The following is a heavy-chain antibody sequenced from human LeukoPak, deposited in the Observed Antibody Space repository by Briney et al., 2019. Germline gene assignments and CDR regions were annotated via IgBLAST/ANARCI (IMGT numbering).Heavy chain of an antibody. J-gene: IGHJ4*02. D-gene: IGHD3-10*01. V-gene: IGHV3-9*01. CDR2: ISWNSGSI. Sequence: GRSLRLSCAASGFTFDDYAMHWVRQAPGKGLEWVSGISWNSGSIGYADSVKGRFTISRDNAKNSLYLQMNSLRAEDTAVYYCAKGSYLWFGDSSFDYWGQGTLVTVSS. CDR1: GFTFDDYA. CDR3: AKGSYLWFGDSSFDY.